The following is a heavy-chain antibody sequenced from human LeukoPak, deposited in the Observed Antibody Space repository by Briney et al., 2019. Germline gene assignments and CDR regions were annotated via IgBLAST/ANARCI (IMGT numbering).Heavy chain of an antibody. CDR1: GGSISSSSYY. CDR2: IYYSGST. V-gene: IGHV4-39*07. D-gene: IGHD3-10*01. Sequence: SETLSLTCTVSGGSISSSSYYWGWIRQPPGKGLEWIGSIYYSGSTYYNPSLKSRVTISVDTSKNQFSLKLSSVTAADTAVYYCARVSKKPRKSITMVRGVPTYFDYWGQGTLVTVSS. CDR3: ARVSKKPRKSITMVRGVPTYFDY. J-gene: IGHJ4*02.